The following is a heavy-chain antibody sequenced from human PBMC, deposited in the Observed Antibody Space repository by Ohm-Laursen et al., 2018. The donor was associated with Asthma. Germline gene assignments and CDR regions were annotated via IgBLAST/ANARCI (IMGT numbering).Heavy chain of an antibody. CDR2: ISGSGGST. D-gene: IGHD3-22*01. J-gene: IGHJ3*02. V-gene: IGHV3-23*01. CDR3: AKGSGYYYDSSGYYPLNDAFDI. CDR1: GFTFSSYA. Sequence: SLRLSCTASGFTFSSYAMSWVRQAPGKGLEWVPAISGSGGSTYYADSVKGRFTISRDNSKNTLYLQMNSLRAEDTAVYYCAKGSGYYYDSSGYYPLNDAFDIWGQGTMVTVSS.